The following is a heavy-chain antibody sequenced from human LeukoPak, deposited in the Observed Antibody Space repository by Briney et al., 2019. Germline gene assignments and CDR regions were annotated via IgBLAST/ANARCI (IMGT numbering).Heavy chain of an antibody. J-gene: IGHJ6*03. CDR2: INPSGGST. CDR1: GYTFSSYY. V-gene: IGHV1-46*01. D-gene: IGHD2-2*02. Sequence: ASVKVSCKASGYTFSSYYMHWVRQAPGQGLEWMGIINPSGGSTSYAQKFQGRVTMTRDMSTSTVYMELSSLRSEDTAVYYCARVAAEVVGVPGAIGFGWLRRDYYYMDVWGKGTTVTVSS. CDR3: ARVAAEVVGVPGAIGFGWLRRDYYYMDV.